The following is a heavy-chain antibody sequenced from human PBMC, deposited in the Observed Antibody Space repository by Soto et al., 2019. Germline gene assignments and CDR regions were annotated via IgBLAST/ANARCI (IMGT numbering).Heavy chain of an antibody. CDR1: GGSISSSSYY. CDR3: ARRRMGATTGFDY. Sequence: QLQLQESGPGLVKPSETLSLTCTVSGGSISSSSYYWGWIRQPPGKGLEWIGSIYYSGSTYYNPSLKSQVTIAVDTSKNQFSLKPSSVTAADTAVYYCARRRMGATTGFDYWGQGTLVTLSS. J-gene: IGHJ4*02. V-gene: IGHV4-39*01. CDR2: IYYSGST. D-gene: IGHD1-26*01.